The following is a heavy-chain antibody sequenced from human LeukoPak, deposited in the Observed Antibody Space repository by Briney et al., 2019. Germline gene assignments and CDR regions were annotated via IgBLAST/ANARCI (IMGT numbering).Heavy chain of an antibody. J-gene: IGHJ4*02. CDR2: IDYSGNT. D-gene: IGHD3-9*01. Sequence: SESLSLTCTVAGGSISSHYWGWTRQPPGGGLEWIGYIDYSGNTNYNPSLKSRATISVDTSNNQFSLKLSSVTAADTAVYYCARGLTYYDILTAYYTFPYFDYWGQGTLVTVSS. CDR1: GGSISSHY. V-gene: IGHV4-59*11. CDR3: ARGLTYYDILTAYYTFPYFDY.